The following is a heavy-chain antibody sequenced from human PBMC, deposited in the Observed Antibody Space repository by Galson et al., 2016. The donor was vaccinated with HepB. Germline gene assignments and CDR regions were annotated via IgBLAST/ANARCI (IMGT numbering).Heavy chain of an antibody. CDR2: IKHSGTT. CDR3: ARVWSSKYYYDF. J-gene: IGHJ4*02. Sequence: ETLSLTCAVNGGSFTNYYWGWIRQTPEKGLEWIGEIKHSGTTYYNPSLKNLLTKSVDTSKRQFSLTLKSVTDADTATYYCARVWSSKYYYDFWGQGTLVTVSS. CDR1: GGSFTNYY. V-gene: IGHV4-34*01. D-gene: IGHD2-2*01.